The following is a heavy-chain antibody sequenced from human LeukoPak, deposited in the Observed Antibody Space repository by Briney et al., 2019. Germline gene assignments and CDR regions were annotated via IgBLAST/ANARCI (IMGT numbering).Heavy chain of an antibody. D-gene: IGHD3-10*01. CDR3: ARASWVSDAEAVC. CDR2: LRGIDDT. J-gene: IGHJ4*02. Sequence: GGSLRLSCAPSGISFTKYAMSGVRQAPPMGLQWVSSLRGIDDTFDADSVKGWFTPYRDHSGNIVYLQLPNLKLDDTPTYCCARASWVSDAEAVCWGQGTQVTVSS. CDR1: GISFTKYA. V-gene: IGHV3-23*01.